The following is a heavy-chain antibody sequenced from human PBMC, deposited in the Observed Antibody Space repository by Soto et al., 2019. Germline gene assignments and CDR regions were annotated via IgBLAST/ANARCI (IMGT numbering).Heavy chain of an antibody. Sequence: QVQLQEPGPRLVSPSDTLSLTCTVSGASITSGDFYWSWLRQPPRKGLVWVGSIYYNETAYCTPSPKSRTDISVDTFNDQLTLTLTCVTVAGAAVYDCGASLAGGWGQGSLVPVSS. V-gene: IGHV4-30-4*01. CDR3: GASLAGG. J-gene: IGHJ4*02. CDR1: GASITSGDFY. CDR2: IYYNETA.